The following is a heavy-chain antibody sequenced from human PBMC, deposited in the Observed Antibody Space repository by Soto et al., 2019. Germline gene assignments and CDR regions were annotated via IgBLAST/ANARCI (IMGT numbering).Heavy chain of an antibody. CDR3: ANPVEIEFGGDALDI. CDR1: GGSISSSSYY. J-gene: IGHJ3*02. Sequence: QLQLQESGPGLVKPSETLSLTCTVSGGSISSSSYYWGWIRQPPGKGLEWIGSIYYSGSTYYNPSLKSRVTISVDKSNIQYSLKLSSVTAADTAVYHCANPVEIEFGGDALDIWGQGTMVTVSS. D-gene: IGHD3-10*01. V-gene: IGHV4-39*01. CDR2: IYYSGST.